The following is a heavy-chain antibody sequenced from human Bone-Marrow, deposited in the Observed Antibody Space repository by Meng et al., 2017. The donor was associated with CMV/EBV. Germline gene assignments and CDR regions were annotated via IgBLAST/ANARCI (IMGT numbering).Heavy chain of an antibody. V-gene: IGHV3-23*01. Sequence: GESLKISCVASGLTFSNSWMIWVRQAPGKGLEWVSAISGSGGSTYYADSVKGRFTISRDNSKNSLYLQMNSLRAEDTALYYCARTQYNWNDVALSNFDYWGQGTLVTVSS. D-gene: IGHD1-20*01. CDR2: ISGSGGST. J-gene: IGHJ4*02. CDR1: GLTFSNSW. CDR3: ARTQYNWNDVALSNFDY.